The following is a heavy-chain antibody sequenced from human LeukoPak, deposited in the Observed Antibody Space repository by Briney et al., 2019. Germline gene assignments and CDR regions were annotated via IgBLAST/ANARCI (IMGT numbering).Heavy chain of an antibody. V-gene: IGHV3-21*01. Sequence: GGSLSLSCAASGFTFSSYSMNWVRQAPGKGLEWVSSISSSSSYIYYADSVKGRFTISRDNAKNSLYLQMNSLRAEDTAVYYCARDRRRGYSGYDLIDAFDIWGQGTMVTVSS. D-gene: IGHD5-12*01. CDR3: ARDRRRGYSGYDLIDAFDI. CDR1: GFTFSSYS. J-gene: IGHJ3*02. CDR2: ISSSSSYI.